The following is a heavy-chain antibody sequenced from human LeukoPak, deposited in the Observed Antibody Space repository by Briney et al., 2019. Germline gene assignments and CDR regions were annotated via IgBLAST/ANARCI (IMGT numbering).Heavy chain of an antibody. CDR3: AREPGLTGEAPLDY. V-gene: IGHV4-61*02. D-gene: IGHD7-27*01. J-gene: IGHJ4*02. Sequence: PSETPSLTCTVSGGSISSGSYYWSWIRQPAGKGLEWIGRIYTSGSTNYNPSLKSRVTISVDTSKNQFSLKLSSVTAADTALYYCAREPGLTGEAPLDYWGQGTLVTVSS. CDR1: GGSISSGSYY. CDR2: IYTSGST.